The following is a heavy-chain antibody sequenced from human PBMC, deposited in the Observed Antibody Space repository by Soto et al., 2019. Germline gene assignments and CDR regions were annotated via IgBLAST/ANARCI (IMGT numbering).Heavy chain of an antibody. CDR1: GGSISSGGYY. Sequence: SETLSLTCTVSGGSISSGGYYWSWIRQHPGKGLEWIGYIYYSGSTYYNPSLKSRVTISVDTSKNQFSLKLSSVTAADTAVYYCARGGYGDSNFDYWGQGTLVTVSS. V-gene: IGHV4-31*03. CDR3: ARGGYGDSNFDY. CDR2: IYYSGST. J-gene: IGHJ4*02. D-gene: IGHD4-17*01.